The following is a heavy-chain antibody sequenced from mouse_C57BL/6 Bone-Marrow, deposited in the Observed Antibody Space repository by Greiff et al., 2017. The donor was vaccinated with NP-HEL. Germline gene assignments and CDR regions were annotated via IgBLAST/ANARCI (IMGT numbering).Heavy chain of an antibody. CDR2: INPYNGGT. CDR3: ASGLLRAMDY. CDR1: GYTFTDYY. V-gene: IGHV1-19*01. J-gene: IGHJ4*01. D-gene: IGHD2-3*01. Sequence: VQLQQSGPVLVKPGASVKMSCKASGYTFTDYYMNWVKQSHGKSLEWIGVINPYNGGTSYNQKFKGKATLTVDKSSSTAYMELNSLTSEDSAVYYCASGLLRAMDYWGQGTSVTVSS.